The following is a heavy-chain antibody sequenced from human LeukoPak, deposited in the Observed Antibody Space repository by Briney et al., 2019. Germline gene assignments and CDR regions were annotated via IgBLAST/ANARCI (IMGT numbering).Heavy chain of an antibody. Sequence: GESLRLSCAASGFPFSTYWMSWVRQAPGKGLEWMAFIRSDGSNKYYADSVKGRFTISRDNSKNTLYLQMNSLRAEDTAVYYCARGGYDFDYWGQGTLVTVSS. CDR2: IRSDGSNK. V-gene: IGHV3-30*02. CDR1: GFPFSTYW. CDR3: ARGGYDFDY. J-gene: IGHJ4*02. D-gene: IGHD5-12*01.